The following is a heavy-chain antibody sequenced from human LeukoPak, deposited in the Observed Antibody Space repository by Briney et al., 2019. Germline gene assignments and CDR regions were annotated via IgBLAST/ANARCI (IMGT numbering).Heavy chain of an antibody. V-gene: IGHV4-34*01. CDR3: ARETYYYGSGSYAWTFDY. Sequence: SETPSLTCAVYGGSFSGYYWSWIRQPPGKGLEWIGEINHSGSTNYNPSLKSRVTISVDTSKNQFSLKLSSVTAADTAVYYCARETYYYGSGSYAWTFDYWGQGTLVTVSS. CDR2: INHSGST. D-gene: IGHD3-10*01. CDR1: GGSFSGYY. J-gene: IGHJ4*02.